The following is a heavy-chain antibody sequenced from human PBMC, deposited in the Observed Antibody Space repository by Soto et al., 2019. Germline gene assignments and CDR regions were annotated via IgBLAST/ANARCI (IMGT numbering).Heavy chain of an antibody. V-gene: IGHV3-23*01. CDR2: FNGNGGGT. D-gene: IGHD2-15*01. CDR3: AKDNSLHWFDP. J-gene: IGHJ5*02. CDR1: GFSFSTYA. Sequence: PGGSLRLSCATSGFSFSTYAMTWVRQAPGKGLEWVSTFNGNGGGTYYADSVKGRFTISRDNSKNTLYLQMDSLRAEDTATYYCAKDNSLHWFDPWGQGTRVTVSS.